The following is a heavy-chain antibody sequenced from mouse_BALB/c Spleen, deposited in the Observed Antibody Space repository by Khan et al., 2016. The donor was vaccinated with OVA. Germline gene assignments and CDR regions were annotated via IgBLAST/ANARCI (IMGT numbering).Heavy chain of an antibody. J-gene: IGHJ1*01. V-gene: IGHV5-17*02. CDR2: MSSGSSTI. CDR1: GFSFSSFG. CDR3: ARSGGKVQWYFDV. D-gene: IGHD1-3*01. Sequence: EVQRVESGGGLVQPGGSRKLSCAASGFSFSSFGMHWVRQAPKKGLEWVAYMSSGSSTIYYVDTVKGRFTISRDNPKITLFLQMPSLKSEDTAMFYWARSGGKVQWYFDVWGPGTSVSVSS.